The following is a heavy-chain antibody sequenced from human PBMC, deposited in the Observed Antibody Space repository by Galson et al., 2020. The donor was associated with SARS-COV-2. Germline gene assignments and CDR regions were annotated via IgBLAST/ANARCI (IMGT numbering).Heavy chain of an antibody. V-gene: IGHV3-30*04. CDR1: GFTFTNYA. D-gene: IGHD1-26*01. CDR2: ISHDGKIT. J-gene: IGHJ3*02. CDR3: TRDVSGGASDI. Sequence: QLGESLKISCAASGFTFTNYAMNWVRQAPGKGLEWLTVISHDGKITVYADSVKGRFTISRDNSGNMVFLQIVSLRPDDTALYYCTRDVSGGASDIWGQGTMVTVSS.